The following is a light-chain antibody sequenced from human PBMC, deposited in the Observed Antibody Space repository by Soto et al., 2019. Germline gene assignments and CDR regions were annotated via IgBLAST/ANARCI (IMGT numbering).Light chain of an antibody. V-gene: IGLV2-14*01. CDR3: SSYTGRNISYV. CDR2: EVN. Sequence: SVLTQPASVSGPPGQSITISCTGTSSDVGGYDYVSWHQQHPGEAPKVIIYEVNNRPSGVSNRFSGSKSGNTASLTISGLQTEDEADYYCSSYTGRNISYVFGNVTKVTV. J-gene: IGLJ1*01. CDR1: SSDVGGYDY.